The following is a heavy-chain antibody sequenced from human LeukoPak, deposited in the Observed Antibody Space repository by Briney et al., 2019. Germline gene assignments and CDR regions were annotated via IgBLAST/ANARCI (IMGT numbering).Heavy chain of an antibody. CDR2: MNPNSGNT. CDR3: ARARMVRGVIIFAY. J-gene: IGHJ4*02. Sequence: ASVKVSCKASGYTFTSYDINWVRQATGQGLEWMGRMNPNSGNTGYAQKFQGRVTMTRNTSISTAYMELSSLRSEDTAVYYCARARMVRGVIIFAYWGQGTLVTVSS. CDR1: GYTFTSYD. V-gene: IGHV1-8*01. D-gene: IGHD3-10*01.